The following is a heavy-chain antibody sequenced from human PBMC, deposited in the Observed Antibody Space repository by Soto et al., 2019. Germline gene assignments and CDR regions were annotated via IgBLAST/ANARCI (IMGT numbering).Heavy chain of an antibody. CDR1: GFSLSTSGVG. CDR3: AHYRIYGDYMYYFDY. J-gene: IGHJ4*02. CDR2: IYWDDDK. D-gene: IGHD4-17*01. Sequence: QITLKESGPTLVKPTQTLTLTCTFSGFSLSTSGVGVGWIRQPPGKALEWLALIYWDDDKRYSPSLKNRLTITTDTSKNQVVLTMTNMDPVDTATYYCAHYRIYGDYMYYFDYWGQGTLVTVSS. V-gene: IGHV2-5*02.